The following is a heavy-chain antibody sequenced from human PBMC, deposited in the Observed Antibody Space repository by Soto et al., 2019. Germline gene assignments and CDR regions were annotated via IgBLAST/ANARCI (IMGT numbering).Heavy chain of an antibody. CDR3: PRGYDILTGYISPSGYYYGMDV. CDR1: GFTVSSNY. V-gene: IGHV3-66*01. Sequence: EVQLVESGGGLVQPGGSLRLSCAASGFTVSSNYMSWVRQAPGKGLEWVSVIYSGGSTYYADSVKGRFTISRDNSKYTLYLQMNSLRAEDTAVYYCPRGYDILTGYISPSGYYYGMDVWGQGTTVTVSS. D-gene: IGHD3-9*01. J-gene: IGHJ6*02. CDR2: IYSGGST.